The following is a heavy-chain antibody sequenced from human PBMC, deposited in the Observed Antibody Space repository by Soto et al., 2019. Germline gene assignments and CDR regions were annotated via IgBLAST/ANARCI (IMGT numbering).Heavy chain of an antibody. CDR3: ARDGTAYCGGDCFAHPLFC. CDR1: GGTFSSYA. J-gene: IGHJ4*02. CDR2: IIPIFGTA. D-gene: IGHD2-21*02. Sequence: QVQLVQSGAEVKKPGSSVKVSCKASGGTFSSYAISWVRQAPGQGLEWMGGIIPIFGTANYAQKFQGRVTSAAAESTSTAYMEMSGLRSEDTAVYYCARDGTAYCGGDCFAHPLFCWGQGTLVTVSS. V-gene: IGHV1-69*12.